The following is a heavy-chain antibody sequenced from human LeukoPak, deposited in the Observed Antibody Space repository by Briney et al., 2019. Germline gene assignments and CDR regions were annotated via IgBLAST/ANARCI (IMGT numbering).Heavy chain of an antibody. J-gene: IGHJ3*02. Sequence: GGSLRLSCAASGFTFSSYSMNWVRQAPGKGLEWVSYISSSSSTIYYADSVKGRFTISRDNAKNSLYLKMNSLRAEDTAVYYCARAQVYSNDYGDYEGWVAGAFDIWGQGTMVTVSS. D-gene: IGHD4-17*01. CDR3: ARAQVYSNDYGDYEGWVAGAFDI. CDR2: ISSSSSTI. V-gene: IGHV3-48*01. CDR1: GFTFSSYS.